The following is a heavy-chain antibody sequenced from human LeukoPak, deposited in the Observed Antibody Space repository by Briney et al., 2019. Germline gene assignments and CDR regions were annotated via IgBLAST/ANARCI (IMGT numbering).Heavy chain of an antibody. CDR3: ARERMVRGVITRVY. Sequence: SETLSLTCAVYGGSFSGYYWSWIRQPPGKGLEWIGEINHSGSTNYNPSLKSRVTISVDTSKNQFSLKLSSVTAADTAVYYRARERMVRGVITRVYWGQGTLVTVSS. CDR2: INHSGST. CDR1: GGSFSGYY. D-gene: IGHD3-10*01. V-gene: IGHV4-34*01. J-gene: IGHJ4*02.